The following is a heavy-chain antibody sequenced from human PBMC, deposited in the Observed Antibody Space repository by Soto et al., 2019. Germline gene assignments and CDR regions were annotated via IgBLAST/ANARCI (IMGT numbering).Heavy chain of an antibody. D-gene: IGHD6-6*01. Sequence: QAHLVESGGGVVQPGRSLRLSCAASGFTFTSYGMHWVRQAPGTRLEWVAVISCDGGLQHDGDSVKGRFTISRDNTKNMVRMQMDSLRAEDTAVYYCVSARGYGEASAPYSWGQGTLVGVSP. CDR3: VSARGYGEASAPYS. J-gene: IGHJ4*02. CDR2: ISCDGGLQ. CDR1: GFTFTSYG. V-gene: IGHV3-30*03.